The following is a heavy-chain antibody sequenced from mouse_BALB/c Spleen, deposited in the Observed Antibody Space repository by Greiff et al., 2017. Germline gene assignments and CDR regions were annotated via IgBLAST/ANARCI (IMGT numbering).Heavy chain of an antibody. D-gene: IGHD3-2*01. J-gene: IGHJ3*01. V-gene: IGHV1S137*01. CDR1: GYTFTDYA. Sequence: VKLQESGAELVRPGVSVKISCKGSGYTFTDYAMHWVKQSHAKSLEWIGVISTYYGDASYNQKFKGKATMTVDKSSSTAYMELARLTSEDSAIYYCARGGTARATWFADWGQGTLVTVSA. CDR3: ARGGTARATWFAD. CDR2: ISTYYGDA.